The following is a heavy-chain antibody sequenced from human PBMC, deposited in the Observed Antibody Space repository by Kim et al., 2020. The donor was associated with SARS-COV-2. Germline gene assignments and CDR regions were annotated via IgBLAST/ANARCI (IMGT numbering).Heavy chain of an antibody. CDR1: GGSISSSSYY. Sequence: SETLSLTCTVSGGSISSSSYYWGWIRQPPGKGLEWIGSIYYSGSTYYNPSLKSRVTISVDTSKNQFSLKLSSVTAADTAVYYCARDSISSSPANWFDPWGQGTLVTVSS. J-gene: IGHJ5*02. CDR2: IYYSGST. CDR3: ARDSISSSPANWFDP. D-gene: IGHD6-13*01. V-gene: IGHV4-39*07.